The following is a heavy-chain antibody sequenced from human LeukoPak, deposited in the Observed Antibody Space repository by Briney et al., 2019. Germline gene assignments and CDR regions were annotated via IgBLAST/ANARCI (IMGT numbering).Heavy chain of an antibody. V-gene: IGHV3-66*01. CDR1: GFTVSNNY. CDR2: IYSGGST. CDR3: ARDQMIRGALDAFDI. D-gene: IGHD3-10*01. Sequence: QPGGSLRLSCAASGFTVSNNYMNWVRQAPGKGLEWVSLIYSGGSTYYADSVKGRFTISRDNSKNTLYLQMNSLTAEDTAVYYCARDQMIRGALDAFDIWGQGTMVTVAS. J-gene: IGHJ3*02.